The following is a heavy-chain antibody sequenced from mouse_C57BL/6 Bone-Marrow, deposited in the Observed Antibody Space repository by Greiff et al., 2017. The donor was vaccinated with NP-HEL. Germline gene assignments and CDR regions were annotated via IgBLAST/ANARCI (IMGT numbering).Heavy chain of an antibody. CDR1: GYSITSGYY. D-gene: IGHD2-4*01. CDR2: ISYDGSN. J-gene: IGHJ4*01. CDR3: ARGDYLYYYAMDY. Sequence: EVKLVESGPGLVKPSQSLSLTCSVTGYSITSGYYWNWIRQFPGNKLEWMGYISYDGSNNYNPSLKNRISITRDTSKNQFFLKLNSVTTEDTATYYCARGDYLYYYAMDYWGQGTSVTVSS. V-gene: IGHV3-6*01.